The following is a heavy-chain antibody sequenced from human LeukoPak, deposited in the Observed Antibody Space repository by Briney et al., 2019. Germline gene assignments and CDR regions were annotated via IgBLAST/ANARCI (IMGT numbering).Heavy chain of an antibody. D-gene: IGHD6-19*01. Sequence: SQTLSLTWAISGDSVSSNSAAWNWIRQSPSRGLEWLGRTYYRSKWYNDYAVSVKSRITINPDTSKNQFSLQLNSVTPEDTAVYYCARDSGSGWYVSSGWFDPWGQGTLVTVSS. J-gene: IGHJ5*02. V-gene: IGHV6-1*01. CDR3: ARDSGSGWYVSSGWFDP. CDR2: TYYRSKWYN. CDR1: GDSVSSNSAA.